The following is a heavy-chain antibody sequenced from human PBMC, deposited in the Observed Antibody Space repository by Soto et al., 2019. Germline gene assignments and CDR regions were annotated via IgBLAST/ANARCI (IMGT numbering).Heavy chain of an antibody. Sequence: QVQLVQSGAEVKKPGSSVKASCKASGGTFSSYAISWVRQAPGQGLEWMGGIIPIFGTANYAQKFQGRVTITADESTSTAYMELSSLRSEDTAVYYCARGQQVVSGYASHAFDIWGQGTMVTVSS. CDR3: ARGQQVVSGYASHAFDI. CDR2: IIPIFGTA. D-gene: IGHD5-12*01. CDR1: GGTFSSYA. J-gene: IGHJ3*02. V-gene: IGHV1-69*01.